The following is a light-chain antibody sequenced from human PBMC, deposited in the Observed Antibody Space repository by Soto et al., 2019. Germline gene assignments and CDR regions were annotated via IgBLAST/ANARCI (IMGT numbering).Light chain of an antibody. V-gene: IGLV1-44*01. CDR2: SSN. CDR1: SSNIGSNT. Sequence: QSVLTQPPSASGTPGQMVTISCSGSSSNIGSNTVNWYQQLPGTAPKLLIYSSNQRPSGVPDRFSGSKSGTSASLAISGLQSEDEADYYCAAWDDSLNGYVFGTGTKVTVL. J-gene: IGLJ1*01. CDR3: AAWDDSLNGYV.